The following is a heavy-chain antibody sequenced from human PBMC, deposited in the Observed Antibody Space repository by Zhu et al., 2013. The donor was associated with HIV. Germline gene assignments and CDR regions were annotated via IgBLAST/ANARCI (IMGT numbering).Heavy chain of an antibody. J-gene: IGHJ4*02. CDR3: ARSLMNSVTTFGY. V-gene: IGHV4-34*01. CDR2: INPSGST. D-gene: IGHD3-16*01. Sequence: QVQLQQWGAGLLKPSETLSLTCAVYGGSFSGYYCSWIRQPPGKGLEWIGEINPSGSTDYNPSLKSRVTISVVTSRNQFSLKLTSVTAADTAVYYCARSLMNSVTTFGYWGQGTLVTVSS. CDR1: GGSFSGYY.